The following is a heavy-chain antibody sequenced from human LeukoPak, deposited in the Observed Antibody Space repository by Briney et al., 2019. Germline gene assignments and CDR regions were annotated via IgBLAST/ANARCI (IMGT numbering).Heavy chain of an antibody. D-gene: IGHD2-15*01. V-gene: IGHV3-30*03. CDR1: GFSVSKSV. J-gene: IGHJ4*02. CDR2: TSYEGNGT. Sequence: GGSLRLSCAASGFSVSKSVMYWLRQAPGMGLDWVAATSYEGNGTFYAGSVKGRFTMSRDNANNMVYLQMNSLRQEDTALYYCASEVEALLDHWGQGTLVIVSS. CDR3: ASEVEALLDH.